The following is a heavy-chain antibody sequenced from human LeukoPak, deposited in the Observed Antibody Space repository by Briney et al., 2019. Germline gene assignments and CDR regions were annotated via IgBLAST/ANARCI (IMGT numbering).Heavy chain of an antibody. CDR3: AKDRRACSSSSCYYRFDY. CDR1: EFTFSSYA. D-gene: IGHD2-2*01. Sequence: GGSLRLSCAASEFTFSSYAMSWVRQAPGKGLEWVSAISDSGGSTYYADSVKGRFTVSRDNSRNTMYLQMNSLRAEDTAVYYCAKDRRACSSSSCYYRFDYWGQGTLVTVSS. V-gene: IGHV3-23*01. J-gene: IGHJ4*02. CDR2: ISDSGGST.